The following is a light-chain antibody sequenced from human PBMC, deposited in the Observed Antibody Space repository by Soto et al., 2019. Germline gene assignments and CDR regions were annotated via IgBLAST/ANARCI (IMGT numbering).Light chain of an antibody. V-gene: IGKV3-20*01. J-gene: IGKJ2*01. Sequence: EIVLTQSPVTLSLSPEDRATLSCRTSQSVTSRYLAWYQQRPGQAPRLLIYGASNRATGIPDRFSGSGSGTDFTLTISRLEPEDFAVYYCQQYDSSPPMYTFGQGTKLEIK. CDR1: QSVTSRY. CDR3: QQYDSSPPMYT. CDR2: GAS.